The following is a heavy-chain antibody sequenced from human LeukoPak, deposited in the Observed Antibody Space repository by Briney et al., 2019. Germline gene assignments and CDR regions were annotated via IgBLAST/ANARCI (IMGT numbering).Heavy chain of an antibody. CDR2: IYHSGNT. V-gene: IGHV4-38-2*01. Sequence: SETLSLTRAVSGYSISSGYYWGWIRQPPGKGLEWIGIIYHSGNTYFNPSLKSRVTLSVDTFKNQFSLKVNSVTAADPAVYYCARGRAPQYNWFDPWGQGTLVTVSS. J-gene: IGHJ5*02. CDR3: ARGRAPQYNWFDP. D-gene: IGHD1-26*01. CDR1: GYSISSGYY.